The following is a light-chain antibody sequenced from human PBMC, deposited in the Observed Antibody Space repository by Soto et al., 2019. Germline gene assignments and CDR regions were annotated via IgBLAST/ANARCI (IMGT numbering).Light chain of an antibody. CDR2: RDT. CDR1: KLGDKY. CDR3: QAWDRNTVV. V-gene: IGLV3-1*01. J-gene: IGLJ2*01. Sequence: SYELTQPPSVSVSPGQTASITCSGDKLGDKYGCWYQQKPGQSPVLVMYRDTKLPSGIPERFSGSNSGNTTTLTISGTQAMDEADYYCQAWDRNTVVFGGGTQLTVL.